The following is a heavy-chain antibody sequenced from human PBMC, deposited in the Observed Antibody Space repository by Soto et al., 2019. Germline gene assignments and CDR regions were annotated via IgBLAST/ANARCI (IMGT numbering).Heavy chain of an antibody. V-gene: IGHV1-46*01. CDR2: INPTGGST. D-gene: IGHD6-25*01. CDR3: ARDLAAGDY. J-gene: IGHJ4*02. Sequence: QVQLVQSGAEVKKPGASVNISCKASGYTFINYYIHWVRQAPGQGLEWMAIINPTGGSTNYAQRFQGRVTWTMDTSTTTVYMELSSLRFEDTAVYYCARDLAAGDYWGQGTLVTVSS. CDR1: GYTFINYY.